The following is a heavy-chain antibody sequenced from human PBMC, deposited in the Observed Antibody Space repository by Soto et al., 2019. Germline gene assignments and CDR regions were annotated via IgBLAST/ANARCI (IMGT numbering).Heavy chain of an antibody. CDR1: GYTFTGYY. CDR3: ARADYYDSSGFYYDC. Sequence: ASVKVSCKASGYTFTGYYMHWVRQAPGQGLEWMGWINPNSGGTNYAQKFQGRITMTRDTSTSTVYMELSGLRSEDTAVYFCARADYYDSSGFYYDCWGQGSLVTVSS. V-gene: IGHV1-2*02. D-gene: IGHD3-22*01. CDR2: INPNSGGT. J-gene: IGHJ4*02.